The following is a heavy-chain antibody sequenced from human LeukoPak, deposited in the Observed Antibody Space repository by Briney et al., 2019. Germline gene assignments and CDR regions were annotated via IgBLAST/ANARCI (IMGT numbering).Heavy chain of an antibody. D-gene: IGHD6-19*01. Sequence: GRSLRLSCAAYGFTFSSYVMHWGRQAPGKGLEWVAVISYDGSNKYYADSVKGRFTISRDNSKNTLYLQMNSLRAEDTAVYYCAKDRRSSGWYYFDYWGQGTRVTVSS. CDR1: GFTFSSYV. V-gene: IGHV3-30*18. J-gene: IGHJ4*02. CDR3: AKDRRSSGWYYFDY. CDR2: ISYDGSNK.